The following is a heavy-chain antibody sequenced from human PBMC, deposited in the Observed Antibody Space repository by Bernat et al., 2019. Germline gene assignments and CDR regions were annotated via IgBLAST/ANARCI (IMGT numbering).Heavy chain of an antibody. D-gene: IGHD3-10*01. V-gene: IGHV3-48*01. J-gene: IGHJ4*02. CDR1: GFTFSSYS. CDR2: ISSSSSTI. CDR3: ARPLGRGSYYNRF. Sequence: EVQLLESGGGLVQPGGSLSLSCAASGFTFSSYSMNWVRQAPGKGLEWVSYISSSSSTIYYADSVKGRFTISRDNAKNSLYLQMNSLRAEDTAVYYCARPLGRGSYYNRFWGQGTLVTVSS.